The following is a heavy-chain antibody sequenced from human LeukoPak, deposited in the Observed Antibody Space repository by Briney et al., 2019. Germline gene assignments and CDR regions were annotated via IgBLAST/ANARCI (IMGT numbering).Heavy chain of an antibody. CDR3: AKVAGYDIFNWFDP. V-gene: IGHV3-30*18. J-gene: IGHJ5*02. CDR2: ISYDGSNK. D-gene: IGHD3-9*01. CDR1: GFTFSSYG. Sequence: GRSLRLSCAASGFTFSSYGMHWVRQAPGKGLEWVAVISYDGSNKYYADSVKGRFTISRDNSKNTLYLQMNSLRAEDTAVYYCAKVAGYDIFNWFDPWGQGTLVTVSS.